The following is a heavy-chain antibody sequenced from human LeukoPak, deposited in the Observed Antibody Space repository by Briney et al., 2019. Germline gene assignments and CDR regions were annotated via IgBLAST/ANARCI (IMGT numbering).Heavy chain of an antibody. Sequence: SETLSLTCAVYGGSFSGYYWSWIRQPPGKGLEWIGEINHSGSTNYNPSLKSRVTISVDTSKNQFSLKLSSVTAADTAVYYCARGSDFWSRQFDYWGQGTLVTVSS. V-gene: IGHV4-34*01. CDR2: INHSGST. CDR3: ARGSDFWSRQFDY. J-gene: IGHJ4*02. D-gene: IGHD3-3*01. CDR1: GGSFSGYY.